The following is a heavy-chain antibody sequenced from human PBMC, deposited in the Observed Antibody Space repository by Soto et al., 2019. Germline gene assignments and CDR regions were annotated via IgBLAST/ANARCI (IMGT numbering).Heavy chain of an antibody. D-gene: IGHD5-18*01. J-gene: IGHJ6*02. CDR1: GFTFSSYG. Sequence: PGGSLRLSCAASGFTFSSYGMHWVRQAPGKGLEWVAVISYDGSNKYYADSVKGRFTISRDNSKNTLYLQMNSLRAEDTAVYYCAKTLTGDSYGQSGSYYYGMDVWGQGTTVTVSS. CDR2: ISYDGSNK. V-gene: IGHV3-30*18. CDR3: AKTLTGDSYGQSGSYYYGMDV.